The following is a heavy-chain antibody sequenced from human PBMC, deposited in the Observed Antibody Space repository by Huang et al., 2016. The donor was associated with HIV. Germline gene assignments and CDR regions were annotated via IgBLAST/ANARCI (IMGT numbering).Heavy chain of an antibody. J-gene: IGHJ5*01. CDR3: AEGSGHFDS. CDR2: ASYDGNGR. Sequence: QVWLVESGGGVVQPGRPLRLSCVGSGFSFSSYGIHWVRQAPGKGLEWVAFASYDGNGRSYAGSVKGRFSISRQNSKSTGSLQMNSLRVEDSGVYFCAEGSGHFDSWGQGTLVTVSP. V-gene: IGHV3-30*18. D-gene: IGHD2-8*02. CDR1: GFSFSSYG.